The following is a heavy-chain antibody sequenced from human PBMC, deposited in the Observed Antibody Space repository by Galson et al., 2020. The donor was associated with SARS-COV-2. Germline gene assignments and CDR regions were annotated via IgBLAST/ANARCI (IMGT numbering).Heavy chain of an antibody. CDR1: GFTFSSYA. D-gene: IGHD3-10*01. J-gene: IGHJ5*02. CDR3: ASGGPTNWFYP. V-gene: IGHV3-30*04. CDR2: ISYDGSNK. Sequence: GEPLKISRAASGFTFSSYAMHWVRQAPGKGLERVAVISYDGSNKYYADSVKGRFTISRDNYKNTLYLQMNSLRAEDTAGYYCASGGPTNWFYPWGQGTLVTVSS.